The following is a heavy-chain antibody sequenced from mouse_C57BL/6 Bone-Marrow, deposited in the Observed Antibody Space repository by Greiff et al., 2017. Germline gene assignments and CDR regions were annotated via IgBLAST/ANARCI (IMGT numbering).Heavy chain of an antibody. Sequence: QVQLQQPGAELVRPGSSVKLSCKASGYTFTSYWMDWVKQRPGQGLEWIGNIYPSDSETHYNQKFKDKATLTVDKSSSTAYMQLSSLTSEDSAVYYCARSYVGYCQAWFAYWGQGTLVTVSA. CDR3: ARSYVGYCQAWFAY. J-gene: IGHJ3*01. CDR1: GYTFTSYW. CDR2: IYPSDSET. V-gene: IGHV1-61*01. D-gene: IGHD2-3*01.